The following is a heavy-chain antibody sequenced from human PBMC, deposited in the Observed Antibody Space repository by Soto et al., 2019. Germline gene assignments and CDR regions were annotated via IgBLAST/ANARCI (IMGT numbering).Heavy chain of an antibody. CDR3: ARERVDMAAADVYVLDV. D-gene: IGHD6-25*01. CDR1: GYAFSGYS. CDR2: IHSNSGGT. Sequence: QAQLVQSGAEVKKPGASMKVSCKASGYAFSGYSLHWVRQAPGQGLEWRGWIHSNSGGTNYAQKFRGRVTMTSGRSISTAYMELSRLPADDTATYDCARERVDMAAADVYVLDVWGQGTTVTVSS. J-gene: IGHJ6*02. V-gene: IGHV1-2*02.